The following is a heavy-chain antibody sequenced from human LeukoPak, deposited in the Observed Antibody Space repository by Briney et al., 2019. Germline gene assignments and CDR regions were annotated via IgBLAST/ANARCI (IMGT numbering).Heavy chain of an antibody. V-gene: IGHV4-59*01. CDR1: GGSFSGYY. D-gene: IGHD3-9*01. CDR3: ARQYSDILTGYHRGELYWYFDL. J-gene: IGHJ2*01. Sequence: PSETLSLTCAVYGGSFSGYYWSWIRQPPGKGLEWIGYIYYSGSTSYNPSLKSRVTISVDTSKNQFSLKLSSVTAADTAVYYCARQYSDILTGYHRGELYWYFDLWGRGTLVTVSS. CDR2: IYYSGST.